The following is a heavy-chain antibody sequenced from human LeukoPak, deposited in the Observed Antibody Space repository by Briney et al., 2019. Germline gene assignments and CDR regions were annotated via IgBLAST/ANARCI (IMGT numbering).Heavy chain of an antibody. Sequence: PSETLSLTCAVSNDSVTNDFYWGWVRQPPGKGLEWIGSIYHTGSTDYNPSLKGRVTISLDTSKNHVSLRLTSVTAADTAVYYCARDKEGYVWGTYRWWGQGTLVTVSS. V-gene: IGHV4-38-2*02. CDR2: IYHTGST. CDR1: NDSVTNDFY. CDR3: ARDKEGYVWGTYRW. J-gene: IGHJ4*02. D-gene: IGHD3-16*02.